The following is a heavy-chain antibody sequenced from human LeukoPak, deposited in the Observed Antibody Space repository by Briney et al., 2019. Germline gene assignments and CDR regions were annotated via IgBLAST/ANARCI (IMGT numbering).Heavy chain of an antibody. V-gene: IGHV3-30-3*01. Sequence: GGSLRLSCAASGFTFSSAWMNWVRQAPGKGLEWVAVISYDGSNKYYADSVKGRFTISRDNSKNTLYLQMNSLRAEDTAVYYCATWGSWWELPIDYWGQGTLVTVSS. CDR2: ISYDGSNK. CDR1: GFTFSSAW. D-gene: IGHD1-26*01. CDR3: ATWGSWWELPIDY. J-gene: IGHJ4*02.